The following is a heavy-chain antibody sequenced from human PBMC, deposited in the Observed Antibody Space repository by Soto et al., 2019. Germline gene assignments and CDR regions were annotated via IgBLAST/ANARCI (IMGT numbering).Heavy chain of an antibody. CDR2: ISSNGGST. CDR1: GFTFSSYA. V-gene: IGHV3-64*01. Sequence: GGSLRLSCAASGFTFSSYAMHWVRQAPGKGLEYVSAISSNGGSTYYANSVKGRFTISRDNSKNTLYLQMGSLRAEDMAVYYCARSINWNYALFDYWGQGTLVTVSS. J-gene: IGHJ4*02. CDR3: ARSINWNYALFDY. D-gene: IGHD1-7*01.